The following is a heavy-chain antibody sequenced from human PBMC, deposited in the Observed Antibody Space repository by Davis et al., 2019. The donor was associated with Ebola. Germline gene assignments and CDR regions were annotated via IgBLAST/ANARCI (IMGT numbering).Heavy chain of an antibody. D-gene: IGHD5-24*01. CDR1: GDSVSGKNGA. V-gene: IGHV6-1*01. CDR2: TYHTSKWYN. CDR3: ARGWLRTGLDI. Sequence: PSETLSLTCAISGDSVSGKNGAWNWIRQSPSRGLEWLGRTYHTSKWYNHYAASVKSRATINPDTSKNQFSLQLNSVTPEDTAVYYCARGWLRTGLDIWGQGTMVIVSS. J-gene: IGHJ3*02.